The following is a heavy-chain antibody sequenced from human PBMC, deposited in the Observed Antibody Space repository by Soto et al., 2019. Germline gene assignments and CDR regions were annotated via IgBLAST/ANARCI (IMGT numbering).Heavy chain of an antibody. CDR3: ARGTRAQQWLVY. Sequence: SETLSLTCTVSGGSVSNSNYYWGWIRQSPGKGLEWIGSVYYRGRSYSKSSVKSRVTISVDTSKNQFSLKLSSVTAADTAVYYCARGTRAQQWLVYWGQGTLVTVSS. CDR2: VYYRGRS. V-gene: IGHV4-39*07. J-gene: IGHJ4*02. CDR1: GGSVSNSNYY. D-gene: IGHD6-19*01.